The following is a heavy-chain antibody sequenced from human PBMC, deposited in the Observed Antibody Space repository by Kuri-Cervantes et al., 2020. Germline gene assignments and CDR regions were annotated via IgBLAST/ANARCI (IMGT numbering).Heavy chain of an antibody. D-gene: IGHD3-16*01. CDR2: ISSSGSTI. J-gene: IGHJ1*01. CDR1: GFTFSDYY. V-gene: IGHV3-11*04. CDR3: AKDSRYDYVWGGYFQH. Sequence: GESLKISCAASGFTFSDYYMSWIRQAPGKGLEWVSYISSSGSTIFYADSVKGRFTISRDNAKNSLYLQMNSLRAEDTAVYYCAKDSRYDYVWGGYFQHWGQGTLVTVSS.